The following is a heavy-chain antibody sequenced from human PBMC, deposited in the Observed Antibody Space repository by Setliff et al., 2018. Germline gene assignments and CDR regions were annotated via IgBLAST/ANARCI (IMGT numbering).Heavy chain of an antibody. CDR1: GGSISSSSYY. V-gene: IGHV4-39*07. Sequence: NPSETLSLTCTVSGGSISSSSYYWGWIRQPPGKGLEWIGSIYHSGSTYYNPSLKSRVTISVDTSKNQFSLKLSSVTAADTAVYYCARIDIVLMVYADWGQGTMVTVSS. CDR2: IYHSGST. CDR3: ARIDIVLMVYAD. J-gene: IGHJ3*01. D-gene: IGHD2-8*01.